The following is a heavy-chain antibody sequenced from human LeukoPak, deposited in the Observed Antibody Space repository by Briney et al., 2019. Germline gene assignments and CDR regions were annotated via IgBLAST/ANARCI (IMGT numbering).Heavy chain of an antibody. CDR2: ISSSGSTI. CDR1: GFTFSSYE. V-gene: IGHV3-48*03. Sequence: GGSLRLSCAASGFTFSSYEMNWVRQAPGKGLEWVSYISSSGSTIYYADSVKGRFTISRDNAKNSLYLQMNSLRAEDTAVYYCARGDSYGLDYWGQGTLVTVSS. CDR3: ARGDSYGLDY. J-gene: IGHJ4*02. D-gene: IGHD5-18*01.